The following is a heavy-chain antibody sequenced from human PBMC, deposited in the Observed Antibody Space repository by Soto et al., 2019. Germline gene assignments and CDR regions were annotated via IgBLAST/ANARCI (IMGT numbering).Heavy chain of an antibody. J-gene: IGHJ5*02. CDR3: AKDLGWDYIWGSYRPLLHFFDP. V-gene: IGHV3-21*04. D-gene: IGHD3-16*02. Sequence: GGSLRLSCAASGFTFSSYSMNWVRQAPGKGLEWVSSISSSSSYIYYADSVKGRFTISRDNAKNSLYLQMNSLRAEDTAVYYCAKDLGWDYIWGSYRPLLHFFDPWGQGTLVTVSS. CDR1: GFTFSSYS. CDR2: ISSSSSYI.